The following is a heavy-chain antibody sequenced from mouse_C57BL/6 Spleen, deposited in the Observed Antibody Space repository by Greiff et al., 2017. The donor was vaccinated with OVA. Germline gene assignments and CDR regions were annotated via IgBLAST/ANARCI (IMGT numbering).Heavy chain of an antibody. V-gene: IGHV1-80*01. CDR2: IYPGDGDT. CDR3: ASSPGDY. J-gene: IGHJ2*01. CDR1: GYAFSSYW. Sequence: VKLVESGAELVKPGASVKISCKASGYAFSSYWMNWVQQRPGKGLEWIGQIYPGDGDTNYNGKFKGKATLTADKSSSTAYMQLSSLTSEDSSVYFCASSPGDYWGQGTTLTVSS.